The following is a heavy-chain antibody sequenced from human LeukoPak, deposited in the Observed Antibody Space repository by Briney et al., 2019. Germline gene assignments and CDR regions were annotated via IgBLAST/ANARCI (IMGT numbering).Heavy chain of an antibody. CDR3: ARDRRGFDWFDY. Sequence: PSETLSLTCTVSGYSISSGYYWGWIRQPPGKGLEWIGSIYHSGSTYYNPSLKSRVTISVDTSKNQFSLELSSVTAADTAVYYCARDRRGFDWFDYWGQGTLVTVSS. CDR1: GYSISSGYY. D-gene: IGHD3-10*01. J-gene: IGHJ5*01. CDR2: IYHSGST. V-gene: IGHV4-38-2*02.